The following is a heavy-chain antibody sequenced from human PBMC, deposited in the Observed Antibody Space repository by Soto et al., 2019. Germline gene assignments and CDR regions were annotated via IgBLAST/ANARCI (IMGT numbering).Heavy chain of an antibody. J-gene: IGHJ6*02. CDR3: ANSGITMIVGYYYGMDV. CDR2: IIPIFGTA. V-gene: IGHV1-69*06. CDR1: GGPFSSYA. D-gene: IGHD3-22*01. Sequence: SVKVSCKASGGPFSSYAISWVRQAPGQGLEWMGGIIPIFGTANYAQKFQGRVTITADKSTSTAYMELSSLRSEDTDVYYCANSGITMIVGYYYGMDVWGQGTTVTVSS.